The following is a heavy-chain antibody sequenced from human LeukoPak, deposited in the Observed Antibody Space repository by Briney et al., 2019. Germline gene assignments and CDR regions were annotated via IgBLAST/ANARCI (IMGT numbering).Heavy chain of an antibody. CDR3: ARGWNYYDSSGYSRYYYYGMDV. D-gene: IGHD3-22*01. CDR1: GFIFSSYA. V-gene: IGHV3-30-3*01. Sequence: PGGSLRLSCAASGFIFSSYAMHWVRQAPGKGLEWVAVISYDGSNKYYADSVKGRFTISRDNSKNTLYLQMNSLRAEDTAVYYCARGWNYYDSSGYSRYYYYGMDVWGQGTTVTVSS. J-gene: IGHJ6*02. CDR2: ISYDGSNK.